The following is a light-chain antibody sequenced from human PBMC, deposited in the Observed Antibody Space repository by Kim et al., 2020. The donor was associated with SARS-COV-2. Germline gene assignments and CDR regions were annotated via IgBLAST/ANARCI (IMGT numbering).Light chain of an antibody. CDR2: GAS. CDR3: QHYENLAVT. Sequence: EIVLTQSPGTLSLSPGERATLSCRASQSVTSNYLAWYQQKPGQAPRLLMYGASSRATGIPDRFSGSGSGTDFTLTINRLEPEDFAVYFCQHYENLAVTFGQGTRLEIK. V-gene: IGKV3-20*01. CDR1: QSVTSNY. J-gene: IGKJ5*01.